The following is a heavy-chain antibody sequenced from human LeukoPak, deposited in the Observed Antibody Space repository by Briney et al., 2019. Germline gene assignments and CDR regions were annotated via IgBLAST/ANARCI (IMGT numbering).Heavy chain of an antibody. J-gene: IGHJ5*02. Sequence: ASVKVSCKASGGTFSSYAISWVRQAPGQGLEWMGWISAYNGNTNYAQKLQGRVTMTTDTPTSTAYMELRSLRSDDTAVYYCARAIFRWFDPWGQGTLVTVSS. D-gene: IGHD3-9*01. V-gene: IGHV1-18*01. CDR1: GGTFSSYA. CDR3: ARAIFRWFDP. CDR2: ISAYNGNT.